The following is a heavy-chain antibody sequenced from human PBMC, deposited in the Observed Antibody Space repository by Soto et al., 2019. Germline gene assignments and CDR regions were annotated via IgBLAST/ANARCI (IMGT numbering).Heavy chain of an antibody. D-gene: IGHD3-10*01. CDR2: ISYDGSNK. Sequence: GGSLRLSCAASGFTFSSYAMHWVRQAPGKGLEWVAVISYDGSNKYYADSVKGRFTISRDNSKNTLYLQMNSLRAEDTAVYYCARDQSGRSVRGVTYYYYGMDVWGQGTTVTVSS. CDR1: GFTFSSYA. CDR3: ARDQSGRSVRGVTYYYYGMDV. V-gene: IGHV3-30-3*01. J-gene: IGHJ6*02.